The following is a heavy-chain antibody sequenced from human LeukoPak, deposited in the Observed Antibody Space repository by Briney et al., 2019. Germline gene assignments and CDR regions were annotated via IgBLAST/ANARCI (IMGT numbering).Heavy chain of an antibody. D-gene: IGHD4-11*01. CDR1: GFTFSSYA. V-gene: IGHV3-23*01. Sequence: PGGSLRLSCAASGFTFSSYAMSWVRQAPGKGLEWVSAISGSGGSTYYADSVKGRFTISRDNSKNMLYLQMNSLRAEDTAVYYCAKDIYSNYGNWFDPWGQGTLVTVSS. CDR2: ISGSGGST. J-gene: IGHJ5*02. CDR3: AKDIYSNYGNWFDP.